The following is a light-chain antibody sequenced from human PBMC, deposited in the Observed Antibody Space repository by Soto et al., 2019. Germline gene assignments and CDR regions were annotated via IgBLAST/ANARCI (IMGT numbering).Light chain of an antibody. V-gene: IGLV2-14*01. CDR1: SSDVGGYNY. Sequence: SVLTQPGSVCGAPGHCRTIYCTGTSSDVGGYNYVSWYQQHPGKASKLMIYEVSNRPSGVSNRFSGSKSGNTASLTISGLQAEDEADYYCSSYTSSSTEVFGTGTKVTLL. CDR3: SSYTSSSTEV. CDR2: EVS. J-gene: IGLJ1*01.